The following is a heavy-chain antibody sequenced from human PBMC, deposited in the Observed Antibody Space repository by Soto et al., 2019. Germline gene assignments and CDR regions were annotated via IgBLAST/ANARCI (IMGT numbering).Heavy chain of an antibody. Sequence: EVQLLESGGGVVQPGGSLRLSCAASGFTFGAYAMTWVRQAPGKGLEWVSVISGSAGATYYADSVKGRFTISRDNSKNTLYLQMNSLRAEDTAVYYCARQDYSTTWYLNYWGQGTLVTVSS. CDR3: ARQDYSTTWYLNY. V-gene: IGHV3-23*01. J-gene: IGHJ4*02. D-gene: IGHD6-13*01. CDR1: GFTFGAYA. CDR2: ISGSAGAT.